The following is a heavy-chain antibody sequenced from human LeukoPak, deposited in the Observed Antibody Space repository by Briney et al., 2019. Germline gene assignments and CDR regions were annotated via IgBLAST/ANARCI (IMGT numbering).Heavy chain of an antibody. CDR1: GGSIGSYY. CDR2: IYYSGST. CDR3: ARDPIAAAGTVGYFDY. D-gene: IGHD6-13*01. Sequence: SETLSLTCTVSGGSIGSYYWSWIRQPPGKGLEWIGYIYYSGSTNYNPSLKSRVTISVDTSKNQFSLKLSSVTAADTAVYYCARDPIAAAGTVGYFDYWGQGTLVTVSS. J-gene: IGHJ4*02. V-gene: IGHV4-59*01.